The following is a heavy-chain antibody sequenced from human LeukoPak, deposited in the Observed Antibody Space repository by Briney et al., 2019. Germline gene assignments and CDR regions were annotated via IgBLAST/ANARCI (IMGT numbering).Heavy chain of an antibody. CDR3: AREMRYSSGWYSDY. V-gene: IGHV4-34*01. D-gene: IGHD6-19*01. CDR1: GGSFSGYY. Sequence: SETLPLTCAVYGGSFSGYYWSWIRQPPGKGLEWIGEINHSGSTNYNPSLKSRVTISVDTSKNQFSLKLSSVTAADTAVYYCAREMRYSSGWYSDYWGQGTLVTVSS. CDR2: INHSGST. J-gene: IGHJ4*02.